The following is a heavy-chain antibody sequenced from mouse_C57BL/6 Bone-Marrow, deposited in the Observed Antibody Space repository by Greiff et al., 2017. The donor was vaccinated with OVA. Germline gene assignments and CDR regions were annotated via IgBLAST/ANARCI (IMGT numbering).Heavy chain of an antibody. CDR2: IWGGGST. D-gene: IGHD1-1*01. J-gene: IGHJ3*01. CDR1: GFSLTSYG. Sequence: VKVEESGPGLVAPSQSLSITCTVSGFSLTSYGVDWVRQPPGKGLEWLGVIWGGGSTNYTSALMSRLSISKDKSKSQVFLKMNSRQTDHTAMYYCAKHWGGSTTVPFAYWGQGTLVTVSA. V-gene: IGHV2-9*01. CDR3: AKHWGGSTTVPFAY.